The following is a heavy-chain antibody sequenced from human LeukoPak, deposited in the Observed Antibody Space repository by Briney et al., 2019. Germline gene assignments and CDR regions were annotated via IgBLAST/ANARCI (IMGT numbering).Heavy chain of an antibody. CDR1: GFTFSSYW. J-gene: IGHJ4*02. D-gene: IGHD2-15*01. V-gene: IGHV3-7*01. CDR3: ARYSYKHDC. CDR2: INQDGSEK. Sequence: GGSLRLSCAASGFTFSSYWMSWVRQAPGKGLEWVANINQDGSEKYCVDSLKGRFTISRDNSKNTLYLQMNSLRAEDTAVYYCARYSYKHDCWGQGTLVTVSS.